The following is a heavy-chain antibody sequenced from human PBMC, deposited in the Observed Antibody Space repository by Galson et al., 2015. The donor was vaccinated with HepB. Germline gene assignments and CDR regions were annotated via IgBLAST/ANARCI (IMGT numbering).Heavy chain of an antibody. CDR2: ISTNGDRT. Sequence: SLRLSCAASGFTFTNYGMSWVRQPPGKGLEWVSAISTNGDRTYTADSVKGRFTISRDNSKNTLYLQMNSLRAEDTAVYYCAKDYAMDVWGEGTTVTVSS. CDR1: GFTFTNYG. CDR3: AKDYAMDV. V-gene: IGHV3-23*01. J-gene: IGHJ6*04.